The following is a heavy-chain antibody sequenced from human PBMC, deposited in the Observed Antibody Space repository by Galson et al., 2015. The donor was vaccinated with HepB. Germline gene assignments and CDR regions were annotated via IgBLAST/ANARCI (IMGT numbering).Heavy chain of an antibody. CDR3: AKVFPEKTDGWYRQALYYFDS. J-gene: IGHJ4*02. D-gene: IGHD6-19*01. Sequence: SLRLSCAASGFAFHSHAMSWVRQAPGKGLEWISGISGNGDSTFYVDSVKGRFTISRDNSKNTLYLQMNSLRAEDTALYFCAKVFPEKTDGWYRQALYYFDSWGQGTRVTVSS. V-gene: IGHV3-23*01. CDR2: ISGNGDST. CDR1: GFAFHSHA.